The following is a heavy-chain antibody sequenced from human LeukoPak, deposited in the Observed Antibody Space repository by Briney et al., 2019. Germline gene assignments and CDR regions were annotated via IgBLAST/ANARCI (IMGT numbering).Heavy chain of an antibody. CDR3: TKGVVLTIFGMAWHAFDI. V-gene: IGHV3-23*01. CDR1: GFTFRSFA. Sequence: GGSLRLSCAASGFTFRSFAVSWVRQAPGKGLEWVSVISGSGDSTYYADSVKGRFTISRDNSKNTLYLQMNSLRAEDTAIYYCTKGVVLTIFGMAWHAFDIWGQGTMVTVS. J-gene: IGHJ3*02. CDR2: ISGSGDST. D-gene: IGHD3-3*01.